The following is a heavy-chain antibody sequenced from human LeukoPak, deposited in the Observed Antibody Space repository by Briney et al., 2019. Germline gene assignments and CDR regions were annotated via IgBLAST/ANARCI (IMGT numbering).Heavy chain of an antibody. J-gene: IGHJ4*02. CDR3: ARLRAVTRSSSWLQVRRRFDY. V-gene: IGHV4-38-2*01. CDR1: GYSITTAYY. Sequence: SETLSLTCAVSGYSITTAYYWGWIRPAPGKGLEWIGSIYHRGNTYYSPSLMSRVTISLDTSKNQFSLKLSSVTAADTAVYYCARLRAVTRSSSWLQVRRRFDYWGQGTLVTVSS. CDR2: IYHRGNT. D-gene: IGHD6-13*01.